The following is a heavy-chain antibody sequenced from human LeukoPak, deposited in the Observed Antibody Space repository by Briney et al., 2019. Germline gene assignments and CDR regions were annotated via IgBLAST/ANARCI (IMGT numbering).Heavy chain of an antibody. V-gene: IGHV3-23*01. J-gene: IGHJ4*02. CDR3: GGNSDY. CDR2: IDGGGTNT. CDR1: GFXFKRXX. Sequence: RXXXXASGFXFKRXXXSWVXXAXGKGLDWVSSIDGGGTNTYYADSVKGRFTTSRDNSKNTLYLHMNSLRAEDTAVYYCGGNSDYWGQGILVTVTS. D-gene: IGHD4-23*01.